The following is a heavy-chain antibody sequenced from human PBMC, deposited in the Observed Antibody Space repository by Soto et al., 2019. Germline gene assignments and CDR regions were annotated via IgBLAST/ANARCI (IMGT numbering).Heavy chain of an antibody. J-gene: IGHJ5*02. D-gene: IGHD1-7*01. CDR2: IIPIFGTA. CDR1: GGTFSSYA. CDR3: ARDLGITGTTYNWFDP. V-gene: IGHV1-69*13. Sequence: ASVKVSCKASGGTFSSYAISWVRQVPGQGLEWMGGIIPIFGTANYAQKFQGRVTITADESTSTAYMELSSLRSEDTAVYYCARDLGITGTTYNWFDPWGQGTLVTVSS.